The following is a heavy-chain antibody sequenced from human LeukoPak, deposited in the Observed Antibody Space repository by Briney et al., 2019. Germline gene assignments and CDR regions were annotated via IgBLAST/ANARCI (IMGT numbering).Heavy chain of an antibody. Sequence: GGSPRLSCAASGFTFSSYEMNWVRQAPGKGLEWVSYLSSSGSSIYYADSVKGRFTISRDNAKNSLYLQMNSLRAEDTAVYYCARGNYDSSGYPSYFDYWGQGTLVTVSS. J-gene: IGHJ4*02. CDR1: GFTFSSYE. CDR3: ARGNYDSSGYPSYFDY. CDR2: LSSSGSSI. D-gene: IGHD3-22*01. V-gene: IGHV3-48*03.